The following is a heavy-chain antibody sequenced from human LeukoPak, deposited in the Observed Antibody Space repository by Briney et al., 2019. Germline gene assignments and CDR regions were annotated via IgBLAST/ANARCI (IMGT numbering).Heavy chain of an antibody. D-gene: IGHD1-26*01. CDR2: INRSGTTP. J-gene: IGHJ4*02. CDR3: ATSGREGSGSYFRF. Sequence: GGSLRLSCAASGFTFDDFAMNWVRQAPGKGLEWVSGINRSGTTPTYGGSVRGRFTISRDNAKNSLFLQMNSLRGEDTALYYCATSGREGSGSYFRFWGQGTLVTVSS. CDR1: GFTFDDFA. V-gene: IGHV3-20*04.